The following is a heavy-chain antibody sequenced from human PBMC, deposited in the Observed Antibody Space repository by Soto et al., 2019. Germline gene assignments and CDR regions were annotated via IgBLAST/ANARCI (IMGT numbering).Heavy chain of an antibody. D-gene: IGHD2-2*01. Sequence: PGESLKISCKGSGYSFSNYWIAWVRQMPGKGLEWMGIIFPADSDTKYSPSFQGQVTISADKSISTAYLQWSSLKASDTAMYYCARGYCTTTICDPWFDPWGQGTLVTVSS. J-gene: IGHJ5*02. V-gene: IGHV5-51*01. CDR2: IFPADSDT. CDR3: ARGYCTTTICDPWFDP. CDR1: GYSFSNYW.